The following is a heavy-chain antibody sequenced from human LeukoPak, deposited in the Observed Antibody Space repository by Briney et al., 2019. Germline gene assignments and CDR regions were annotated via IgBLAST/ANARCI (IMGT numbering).Heavy chain of an antibody. D-gene: IGHD2-2*01. CDR1: GGTFSSYA. CDR2: IIPIFGTA. Sequence: ASVKVSCKASGGTFSSYAISWVRQAPGQGLEWMGGIIPIFGTANYAQKFQGRVTMTRNTSISTAYMELSSLRSEDTAVYYCARGGSSTSWYYYYGMDVWGQGTTVTVSS. J-gene: IGHJ6*02. V-gene: IGHV1-69*05. CDR3: ARGGSSTSWYYYYGMDV.